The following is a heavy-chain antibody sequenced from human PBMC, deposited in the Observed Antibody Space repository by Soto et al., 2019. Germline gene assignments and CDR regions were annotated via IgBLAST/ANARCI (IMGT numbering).Heavy chain of an antibody. CDR3: ARVEGSTVLPSPGGELERLWWEAFSPEDYYYYYMDV. V-gene: IGHV4-59*01. J-gene: IGHJ6*03. D-gene: IGHD1-1*01. Sequence: SETLSLTCTVSGGSISSYYWSWIRQPPGKGLEWIGYIYYSGSTNYNPSLKSRVTISVDTSKNQFSLKLSSVTAADTAVYYCARVEGSTVLPSPGGELERLWWEAFSPEDYYYYYMDVWGKGTTVTVSS. CDR2: IYYSGST. CDR1: GGSISSYY.